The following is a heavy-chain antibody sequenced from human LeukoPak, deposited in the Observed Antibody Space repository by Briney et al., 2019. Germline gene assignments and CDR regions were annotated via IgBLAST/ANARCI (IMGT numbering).Heavy chain of an antibody. J-gene: IGHJ3*02. V-gene: IGHV5-51*01. CDR2: IYPGDSDT. D-gene: IGHD7-27*01. CDR3: ARPGPKLGPGADDAFDI. CDR1: GYTFTSYW. Sequence: RGESLKISCKGSGYTFTSYWIAWVRQMPGKGLEWMGIIYPGDSDTRYSPSFQGQVTISADKSISTAYLQWSSLKASDTAMYYCARPGPKLGPGADDAFDIWGQGTMVTVSS.